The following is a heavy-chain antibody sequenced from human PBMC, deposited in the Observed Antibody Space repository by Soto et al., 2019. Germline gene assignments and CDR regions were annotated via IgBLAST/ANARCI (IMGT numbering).Heavy chain of an antibody. D-gene: IGHD2-15*01. V-gene: IGHV3-23*01. CDR3: AKGSAASRPYYFDY. CDR1: GFSFNSYV. CDR2: ISGSGGST. J-gene: IGHJ4*02. Sequence: EVQLLESGGGLVQPGGSLRLSCAASGFSFNSYVMSWVRQAPGKGLEWVSAISGSGGSTYYADSVKGRFTISRDNAKNTLCLQMNSLRVEDTALYYCAKGSAASRPYYFDYWGQGTLAFVSS.